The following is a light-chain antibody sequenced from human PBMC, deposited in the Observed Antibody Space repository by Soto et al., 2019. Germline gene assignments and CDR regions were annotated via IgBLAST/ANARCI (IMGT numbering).Light chain of an antibody. Sequence: EIVLTQSPGTLSLSPGERATLSCRASQSVSSSYLAWYQQKPGQAPRLLIYGASTRAPGIPARFSGSGSGTDFTLTISRLEPEDFAVYYCQQYDSSLYTFGLGTKLEI. V-gene: IGKV3-20*01. CDR2: GAS. CDR1: QSVSSSY. J-gene: IGKJ2*01. CDR3: QQYDSSLYT.